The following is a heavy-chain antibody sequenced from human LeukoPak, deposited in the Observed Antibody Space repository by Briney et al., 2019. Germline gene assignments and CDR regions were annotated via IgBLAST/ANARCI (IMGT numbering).Heavy chain of an antibody. J-gene: IGHJ3*02. CDR2: ISYDGGNK. V-gene: IGHV3-30-3*01. CDR3: ARDLGI. Sequence: GRSLRLSCAASGFTFSNYAMHWVRQAPGKGLEWVAVISYDGGNKYYADSVKGRFTISRDNSKNTPYLQMNSLRAEDTAVYYCARDLGIWGQGTMVAVSS. CDR1: GFTFSNYA.